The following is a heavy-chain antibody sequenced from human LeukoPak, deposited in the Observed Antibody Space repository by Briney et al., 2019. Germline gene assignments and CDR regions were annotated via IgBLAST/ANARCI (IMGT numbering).Heavy chain of an antibody. CDR2: RAVYGSSR. J-gene: IGHJ4*02. V-gene: IGHV3-30*18. CDR1: GCIFSSYG. Sequence: GVSLRLSCAASGCIFSSYGMHWVRHAPPKGLGLVALRAVYGSSRYYADSVKRPFTLERNNPKNTVDLKTNRLRPEHTAPYYRAQAAVYSKRWTRLHDWGGGAMPTVS. CDR3: AQAAVYSKRWTRLHD. D-gene: IGHD1-26*01.